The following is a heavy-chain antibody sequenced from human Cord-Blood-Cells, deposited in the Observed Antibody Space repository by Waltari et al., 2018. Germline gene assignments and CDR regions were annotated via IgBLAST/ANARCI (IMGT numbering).Heavy chain of an antibody. D-gene: IGHD7-27*01. J-gene: IGHJ5*02. CDR2: IYYSGST. CDR3: ARYWGGWFDP. CDR1: GGSISSSY. V-gene: IGHV4-59*01. Sequence: QVQLQESGPGLVKPSETLSLTCTVSGGSISSSYWSWIRQPPGKGLEWIGYIYYSGSTNYNPSLKSRVTISVDTSKNQFSLKLSSVTAADTAVYYCARYWGGWFDPWGQGTLVTVSS.